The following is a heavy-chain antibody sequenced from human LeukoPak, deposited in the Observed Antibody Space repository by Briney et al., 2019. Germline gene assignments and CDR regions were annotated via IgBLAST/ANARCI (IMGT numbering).Heavy chain of an antibody. D-gene: IGHD3-22*01. CDR3: VRELDSSNSYRDFDY. CDR1: GFTFDDYT. J-gene: IGHJ4*02. V-gene: IGHV3-43*01. Sequence: GGSLRLSCAASGFTFDDYTMHWVRQAPGKGLEWVSLISWDGGSTYYADSLKGRFTISRDNAKNSLYLQLNNLRAEDTAVYYCVRELDSSNSYRDFDYWGQGTLVTVSS. CDR2: ISWDGGST.